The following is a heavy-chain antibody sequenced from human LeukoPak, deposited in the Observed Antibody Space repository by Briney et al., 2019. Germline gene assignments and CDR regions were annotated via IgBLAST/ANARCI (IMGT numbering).Heavy chain of an antibody. CDR1: GYTFSNYY. D-gene: IGHD4-17*01. CDR2: ANPSGGGT. J-gene: IGHJ4*02. Sequence: GGSVKVSCKASGYTFSNYYMHWVRQAPGQGLEWMGIANPSGGGTAYAQDFLGRVTMTWDTSTNTVYMELSSLRSEDTAVYYCARSVYGDYGDYWGQGTLVTVSS. V-gene: IGHV1-46*01. CDR3: ARSVYGDYGDY.